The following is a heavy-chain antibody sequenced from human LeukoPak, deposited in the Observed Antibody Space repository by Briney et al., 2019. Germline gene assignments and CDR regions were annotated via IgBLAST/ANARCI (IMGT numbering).Heavy chain of an antibody. Sequence: GGSLRLSCAASGFTFSSYSMNWVRQAPGEGLEWVSSISSSSSYIYYADSVKGRFTISRDNAKNSLYLQMNSLRAEDTAVYYCARERVPAATLDAFDIWGQGTMVTVSS. J-gene: IGHJ3*02. D-gene: IGHD2-2*01. CDR3: ARERVPAATLDAFDI. CDR2: ISSSSSYI. V-gene: IGHV3-21*01. CDR1: GFTFSSYS.